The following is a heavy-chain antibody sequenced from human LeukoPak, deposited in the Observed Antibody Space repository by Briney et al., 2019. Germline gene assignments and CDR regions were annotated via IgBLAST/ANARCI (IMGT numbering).Heavy chain of an antibody. CDR1: GYTLTELS. CDR3: ATDNRGITGTTFGY. V-gene: IGHV1-24*01. J-gene: IGHJ4*02. D-gene: IGHD1-7*01. CDR2: FDPEDGET. Sequence: ASVKVSCKVSGYTLTELSMHWVRQAPGKGLEWMGGFDPEDGETIYAQKFQGRVTMTEDTSTDTAYMGLSSLRSEDTAVYYCATDNRGITGTTFGYWGQGTLVTVSS.